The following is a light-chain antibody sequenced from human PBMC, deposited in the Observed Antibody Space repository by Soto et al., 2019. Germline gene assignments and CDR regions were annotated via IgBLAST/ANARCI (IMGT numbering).Light chain of an antibody. CDR3: QHYGSSLWT. J-gene: IGKJ1*01. CDR1: QSVSSSY. V-gene: IGKV3-20*01. Sequence: IVLTQAPGSLSLSQGERATLSCRASQSVSSSYLAWYQQKPGQAPRLLISGASSRATGIPDRFSGSGSGTDFTLTISRLEPEDFAVYFCQHYGSSLWTFGQGTKVENK. CDR2: GAS.